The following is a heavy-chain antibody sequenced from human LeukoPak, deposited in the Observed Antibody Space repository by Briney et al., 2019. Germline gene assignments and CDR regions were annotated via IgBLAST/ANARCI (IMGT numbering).Heavy chain of an antibody. CDR2: ISYDGSNK. J-gene: IGHJ4*02. V-gene: IGHV3-30*04. D-gene: IGHD3-10*01. CDR1: GFTFSSYA. Sequence: GGSLRLSCAASGFTFSSYAMHWVRQAPGKGLEWVAVISYDGSNKYYADSVKGRFTISRDNSKNTLYLQVNSLRAEDTAVYYCARGINGVLWLGELSHYFDYWGQGTLVTVSS. CDR3: ARGINGVLWLGELSHYFDY.